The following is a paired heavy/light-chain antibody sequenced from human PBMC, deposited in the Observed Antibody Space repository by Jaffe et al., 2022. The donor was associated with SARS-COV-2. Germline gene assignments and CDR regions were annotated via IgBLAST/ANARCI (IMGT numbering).Heavy chain of an antibody. V-gene: IGHV3-7*03. CDR3: ARDWSPNCGGDCPLGFDF. Sequence: EVQVVESGGRLVRPGGSLRLSCAASGFTFSSHWMSWVRQAPGKGLEWVAQIKHDGSDKYYVESVKGRFTISRDNSKNSLYLQMNSLRAEDTAIYSCARDWSPNCGGDCPLGFDFWGQGTPVTVSS. J-gene: IGHJ4*02. CDR2: IKHDGSDK. CDR1: GFTFSSHW. D-gene: IGHD2-21*02.
Light chain of an antibody. CDR3: QQYHDWRT. CDR2: AAS. Sequence: EIVMTQSPATLSVSPGERVILSCRASQNIYSNLVWYQQKPGQAPRALIYAASTRAPGIPARFSGSGSGTEFTLTISSLQSEDFAVYYCQQYHDWRTFGQGTKVDI. V-gene: IGKV3-15*01. CDR1: QNIYSN. J-gene: IGKJ1*01.